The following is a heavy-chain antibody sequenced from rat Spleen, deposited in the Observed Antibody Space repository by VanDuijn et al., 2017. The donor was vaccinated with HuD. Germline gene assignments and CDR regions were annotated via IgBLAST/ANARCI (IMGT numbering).Heavy chain of an antibody. CDR2: INQDSSII. V-gene: IGHV4-2*01. D-gene: IGHD5-1*01. CDR1: GFNLNDYW. J-gene: IGHJ2*01. CDR3: TTGKDWELDY. Sequence: EVRLVESGGGLVQPGRSLKLSCAASGFNLNDYWMGWVRQAPGKGLEWIGEINQDSSIISYTPSLKEKFTISRDNAQNTLYLQMDSLRSEDTATYYCTTGKDWELDYWGQGVMVTVSS.